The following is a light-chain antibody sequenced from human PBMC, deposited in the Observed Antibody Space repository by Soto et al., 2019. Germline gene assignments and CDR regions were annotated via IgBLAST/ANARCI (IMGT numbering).Light chain of an antibody. CDR1: SSNIGAGYD. Sequence: QSVLTQPPSVSGAPGQMVTISCTGSSSNIGAGYDVHWYQQLPGTAPKLLIYGNINRPSGVPDRFSGSKFGTSASLAITGLQAVDEDDYYCQSYDSSLSGSVVFGGGTKVTVL. CDR2: GNI. V-gene: IGLV1-40*01. CDR3: QSYDSSLSGSVV. J-gene: IGLJ2*01.